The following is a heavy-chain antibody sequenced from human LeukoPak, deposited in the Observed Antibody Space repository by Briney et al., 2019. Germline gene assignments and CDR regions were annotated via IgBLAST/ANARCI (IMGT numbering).Heavy chain of an antibody. V-gene: IGHV1-2*02. D-gene: IGHD3-3*01. CDR1: GYTFTGYY. CDR3: ARVNRYDFWSAKGWFDP. Sequence: ASVKVSCKASGYTFTGYYMHWVRQAPGQGLEWMGWINPNSGGTNYAQKFQGRVTMTRDTSISTAYMELSRLRSDDTAVYYCARVNRYDFWSAKGWFDPWGQGTLVTVSS. CDR2: INPNSGGT. J-gene: IGHJ5*02.